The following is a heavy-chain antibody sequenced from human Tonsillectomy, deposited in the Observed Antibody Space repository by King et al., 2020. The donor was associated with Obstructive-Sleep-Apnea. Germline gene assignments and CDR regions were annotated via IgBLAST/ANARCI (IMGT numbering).Heavy chain of an antibody. CDR3: ARDARQWLDLYYYYGMDV. CDR2: ISGSGGST. D-gene: IGHD6-19*01. Sequence: VQLVQSGGGLVQPGGSLRLSCAASGFTFSSYAMSWVRQAPGKGLEWVSAISGSGGSTYYADSVKGRFTISRDNSKNTLYLQMNSLRAEDQAVYYCARDARQWLDLYYYYGMDVWGQGTTVTVSS. J-gene: IGHJ6*02. V-gene: IGHV3-23*04. CDR1: GFTFSSYA.